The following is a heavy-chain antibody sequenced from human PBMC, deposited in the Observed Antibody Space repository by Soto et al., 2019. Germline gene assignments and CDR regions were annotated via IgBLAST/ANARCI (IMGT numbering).Heavy chain of an antibody. CDR1: GGTFSSYA. CDR2: IIPIFGTA. J-gene: IGHJ6*02. V-gene: IGHV1-69*13. Sequence: SVKVSCKASGGTFSSYAISWVRQAPGQGLEWMGGIIPIFGTANYAQKFQGRVTITADESTSTAYMELSSLRSEDTAVYYCARDEEQQLVRSYYGMDVWGQGTTVTVSS. D-gene: IGHD6-13*01. CDR3: ARDEEQQLVRSYYGMDV.